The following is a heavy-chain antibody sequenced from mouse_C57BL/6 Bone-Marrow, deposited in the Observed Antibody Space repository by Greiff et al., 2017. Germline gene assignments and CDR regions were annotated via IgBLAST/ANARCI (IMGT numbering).Heavy chain of an antibody. CDR3: TAIYYYGSSYVDGY. V-gene: IGHV6-3*01. CDR2: IRLKSDNYAT. J-gene: IGHJ2*01. D-gene: IGHD1-1*01. Sequence: EVKLQESGGGLVRPGGSMKLSCVASGFTFSNYWMNWVRQSPEKGLEWVAQIRLKSDNYATHYAESVKGRFTISRDDSKSSVYLQRNNLRAEDTGIYYCTAIYYYGSSYVDGYWGQGTTLTVSS. CDR1: GFTFSNYW.